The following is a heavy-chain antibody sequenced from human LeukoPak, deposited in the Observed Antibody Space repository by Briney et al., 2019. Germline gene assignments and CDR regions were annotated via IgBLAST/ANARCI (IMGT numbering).Heavy chain of an antibody. CDR2: MYYSGSTYSGST. Sequence: SETLSLTCTVSGGSISSSSYYWGWIRQPPGKGLEWIGSMYYSGSTYSGSTYYNPSLKSRVTISVDTSKNQFSLKVSSVTAADTAVYYCARDIAAAGTKDNRETNYWGQGTLATVSS. J-gene: IGHJ4*02. V-gene: IGHV4-39*07. CDR1: GGSISSSSYY. D-gene: IGHD6-13*01. CDR3: ARDIAAAGTKDNRETNY.